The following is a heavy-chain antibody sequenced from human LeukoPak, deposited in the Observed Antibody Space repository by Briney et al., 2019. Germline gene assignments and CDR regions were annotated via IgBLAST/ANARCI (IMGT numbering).Heavy chain of an antibody. CDR3: ARSIAAGRGNWFDP. CDR2: IGSSSSFI. Sequence: PGGSLRLSCASSGFTFSIYSMNWVRQAPGKGLEWVSSIGSSSSFIYYADSVKGRFTISRDNAKNSLYLQMNSLRAEDTAVYYCARSIAAGRGNWFDPWGRGTLVTVSS. J-gene: IGHJ5*02. V-gene: IGHV3-21*01. D-gene: IGHD6-6*01. CDR1: GFTFSIYS.